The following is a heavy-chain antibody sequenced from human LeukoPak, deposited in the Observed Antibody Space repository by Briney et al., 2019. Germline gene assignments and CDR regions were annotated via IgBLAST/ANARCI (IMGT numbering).Heavy chain of an antibody. CDR3: ARSAAPSGSYPPPGGY. J-gene: IGHJ4*02. Sequence: ASVKVSCKASGYTFTSYYMHWVRQAPGQGLEWMGIINPSRGSTSYAQKFQGRVTMTRDTSTSTVYMELSSLRSEDTAVYYCARSAAPSGSYPPPGGYWGQGTLVTVSS. CDR2: INPSRGST. D-gene: IGHD1-26*01. CDR1: GYTFTSYY. V-gene: IGHV1-46*01.